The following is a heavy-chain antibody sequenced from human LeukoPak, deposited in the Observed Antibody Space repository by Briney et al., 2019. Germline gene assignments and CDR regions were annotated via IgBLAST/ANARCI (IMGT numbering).Heavy chain of an antibody. V-gene: IGHV4-34*01. CDR3: ATWRYCSGGSCYGNYYMDV. CDR2: INHSGST. D-gene: IGHD2-15*01. Sequence: AETLSLSCAVYGGSFSGYCWSWVRQPPGKGLEWVGEINHSGSTKYNPYPKSRGTISVDTSKNQFSLKLSSVTAVDTAVYYCATWRYCSGGSCYGNYYMDVWGKGTTVTVSS. CDR1: GGSFSGYC. J-gene: IGHJ6*03.